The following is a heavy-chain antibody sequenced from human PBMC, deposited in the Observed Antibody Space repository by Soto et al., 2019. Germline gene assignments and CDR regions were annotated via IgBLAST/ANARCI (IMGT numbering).Heavy chain of an antibody. D-gene: IGHD2-15*01. J-gene: IGHJ5*02. CDR3: AKVEFPPERYCSGGSCYSNWFDP. CDR1: GFTFSSYA. CDR2: ISGSGGST. V-gene: IGHV3-23*01. Sequence: GSLRLSCAASGFTFSSYAMSWVRQAPGKGLEWVSAISGSGGSTYYADSVKGRFTISRDNSKNTLYLQMNSLRAEDTAVYYCAKVEFPPERYCSGGSCYSNWFDPWGQGTLVTVSS.